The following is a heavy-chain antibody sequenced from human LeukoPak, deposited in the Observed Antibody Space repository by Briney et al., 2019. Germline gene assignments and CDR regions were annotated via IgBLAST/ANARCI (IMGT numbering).Heavy chain of an antibody. CDR2: ISYDGSNK. CDR1: GFSFSTYG. D-gene: IGHD5-12*01. J-gene: IGHJ4*02. Sequence: GGSLRLSCAASGFSFSTYGLHWVRQAPGKGLEWVAVISYDGSNKYYGDSVRGRFTISRDNSKNTLYLQMNSLRAEDTAVYYCAKVGSGNDYYWGQGTLVTVSS. CDR3: AKVGSGNDYY. V-gene: IGHV3-30*18.